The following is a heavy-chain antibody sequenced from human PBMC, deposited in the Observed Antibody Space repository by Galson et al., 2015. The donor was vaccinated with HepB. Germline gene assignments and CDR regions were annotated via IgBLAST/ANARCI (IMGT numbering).Heavy chain of an antibody. CDR1: GITFSSSV. V-gene: IGHV3-23*01. CDR3: ARGGRSVAGFDF. J-gene: IGHJ4*01. Sequence: SLRLSCAASGITFSSSVMSWVRQAPGKGLEWVSVISASGSAIAYAESVKGRFTISRDNPKSTLYLQMISLRAEDTALYYCARGGRSVAGFDFWGRGTLVTVSS. D-gene: IGHD6-19*01. CDR2: ISASGSAI.